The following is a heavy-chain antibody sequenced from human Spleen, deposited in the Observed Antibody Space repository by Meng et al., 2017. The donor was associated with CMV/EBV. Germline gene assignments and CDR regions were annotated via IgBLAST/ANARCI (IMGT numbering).Heavy chain of an antibody. CDR2: MWSDGIVE. Sequence: GESLKISCTASGFTFSAYAMHWVRQAPGKGLEWVAVMWSDGIVENSADSVKGRFTISRDNSKNILFLQMNSLRVEDTAVYYCAKNYDILTASQFYFDYWGQGTLVTVSS. CDR3: AKNYDILTASQFYFDY. D-gene: IGHD3-9*01. V-gene: IGHV3-30*02. CDR1: GFTFSAYA. J-gene: IGHJ4*02.